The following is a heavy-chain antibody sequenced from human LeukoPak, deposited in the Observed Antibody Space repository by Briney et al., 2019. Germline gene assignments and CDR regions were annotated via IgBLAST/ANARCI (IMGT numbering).Heavy chain of an antibody. D-gene: IGHD2-15*01. CDR3: ARDNCSGGSCYGAYYFDY. CDR2: ISAYNGNT. CDR1: GYTFTSYG. J-gene: IGHJ4*02. V-gene: IGHV1-18*01. Sequence: ASVKVSCKASGYTFTSYGISWVRQAPGQGLEWMGWISAYNGNTNYAQKLQGRVTMTTDTSTSTAYMELRSLRSDDTAVYYCARDNCSGGSCYGAYYFDYWGQGTLVTVSS.